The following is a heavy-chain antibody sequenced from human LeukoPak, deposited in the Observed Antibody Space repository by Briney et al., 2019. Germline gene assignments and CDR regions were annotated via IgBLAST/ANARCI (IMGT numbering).Heavy chain of an antibody. V-gene: IGHV3-21*01. CDR1: AFTFSSYS. J-gene: IGHJ4*02. D-gene: IGHD2-21*02. CDR3: ARSCQPLLSEVDY. Sequence: GGSLRLSCAASAFTFSSYSMNWVRQAPGKGLEWVSSISSSSSYIYYADSVKGRFTISRDNAKNSLYLQMNRLRAEDTAVYYCARSCQPLLSEVDYWGQGTLVTVSS. CDR2: ISSSSSYI.